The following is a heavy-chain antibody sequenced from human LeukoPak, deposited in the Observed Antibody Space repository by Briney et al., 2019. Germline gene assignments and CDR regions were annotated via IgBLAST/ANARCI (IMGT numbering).Heavy chain of an antibody. D-gene: IGHD2-21*01. V-gene: IGHV3-23*01. J-gene: IGHJ4*02. CDR3: ARGVVY. Sequence: GGSLRLSCAASGFTFSTYAMSWVRQAPGKGLEWVSGISNSADRTYYADSVKGRFTISRDNSKNTPYLQMNSLRAEDTAVYYCARGVVYWGQGTLVTVSS. CDR2: ISNSADRT. CDR1: GFTFSTYA.